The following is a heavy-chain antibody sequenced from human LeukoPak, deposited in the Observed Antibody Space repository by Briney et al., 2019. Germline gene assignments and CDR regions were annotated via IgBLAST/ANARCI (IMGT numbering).Heavy chain of an antibody. Sequence: SETLSLTCTVSGGSISSSSYYWGWIRQPPGKGLEWIGSIYYSGSTYYNPSLKSRVTISVDTSKNQFSLKLSSVTAADTAVYYCARVYTVMGATTVDHYHYYMDVWGKGTTVTVSS. J-gene: IGHJ6*03. V-gene: IGHV4-39*01. CDR3: ARVYTVMGATTVDHYHYYMDV. CDR2: IYYSGST. CDR1: GGSISSSSYY. D-gene: IGHD5-18*01.